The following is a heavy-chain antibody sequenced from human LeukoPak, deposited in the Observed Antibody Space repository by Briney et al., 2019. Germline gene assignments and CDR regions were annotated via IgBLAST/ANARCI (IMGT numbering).Heavy chain of an antibody. CDR3: ARDSWDSSSWSAFDI. Sequence: SETLSLTCTVSGGSISSYYWSWIRQPPGKGLEWIGYIYYSGSTNYNPSLKSRVTISVDTSKNQFSLKLSSVTAADTAVYYCARDSWDSSSWSAFDIWGQGTMVTVSS. D-gene: IGHD6-13*01. V-gene: IGHV4-59*12. CDR2: IYYSGST. CDR1: GGSISSYY. J-gene: IGHJ3*02.